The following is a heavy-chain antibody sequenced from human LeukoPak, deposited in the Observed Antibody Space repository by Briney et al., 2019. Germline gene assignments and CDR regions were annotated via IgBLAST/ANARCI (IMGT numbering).Heavy chain of an antibody. CDR3: ARAFYGSGSYYP. V-gene: IGHV3-23*01. J-gene: IGHJ5*02. CDR1: GFTFSNYA. CDR2: ISGSGGRT. D-gene: IGHD3-10*01. Sequence: GGSLRLSCAASGFTFSNYAMSWVRQAPGKGLEWVSAISGSGGRTYYADSVKGRFTISRDNSKNTLYLQMNSLRAEDTAVYYCARAFYGSGSYYPWGQGTLVTVSS.